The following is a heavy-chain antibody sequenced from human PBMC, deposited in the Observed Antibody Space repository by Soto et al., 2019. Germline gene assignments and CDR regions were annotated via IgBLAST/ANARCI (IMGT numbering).Heavy chain of an antibody. D-gene: IGHD2-2*01. CDR2: ISGSGGST. J-gene: IGHJ5*02. CDR3: AKDIVVVPAAISIRLNWFDP. Sequence: GGSLRLSCAASGFTFSSYAMSWVRQAPGKGLEWVSAISGSGGSTYYADSVKGRFTISRDNSKNTLYLQMNSLRAEDTAVYYCAKDIVVVPAAISIRLNWFDPWGQGTLVTVSS. V-gene: IGHV3-23*01. CDR1: GFTFSSYA.